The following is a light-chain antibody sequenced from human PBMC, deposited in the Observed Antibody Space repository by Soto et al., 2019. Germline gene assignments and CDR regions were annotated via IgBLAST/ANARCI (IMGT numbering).Light chain of an antibody. CDR2: NNN. CDR1: SSNIGSNT. V-gene: IGLV1-44*01. CDR3: AAWDDSLNGLV. J-gene: IGLJ1*01. Sequence: QPVLTQPPSASGTTGQRVTISCSGSSSNIGSNTVNWYQQLPGTAPKLLIYNNNQRPSGVPDRFSGSKSGTSASLAISGLQSEDEADYYCAAWDDSLNGLVFGTGTKLTVL.